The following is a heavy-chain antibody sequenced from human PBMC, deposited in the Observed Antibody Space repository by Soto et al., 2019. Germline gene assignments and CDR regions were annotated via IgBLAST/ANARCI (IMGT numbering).Heavy chain of an antibody. CDR1: GYTFTSLG. J-gene: IGHJ4*02. D-gene: IGHD3-22*01. V-gene: IGHV1-18*01. CDR3: ARVRYYDTSGYYRFDY. CDR2: ISAYNDNT. Sequence: QVRLVQSGAEVKKPGASVKVSCKASGYTFTSLGITWVRQAPGQGLEWMVWISAYNDNTKYTQKLQGRVTMTTYPSTTTAYMELRSLRFDDTAIYYCARVRYYDTSGYYRFDYWGQGTLITVSS.